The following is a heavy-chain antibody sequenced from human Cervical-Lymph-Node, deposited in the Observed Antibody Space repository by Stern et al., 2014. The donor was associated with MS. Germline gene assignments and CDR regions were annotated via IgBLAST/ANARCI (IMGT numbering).Heavy chain of an antibody. CDR3: ARSPATPSGYDRFDY. Sequence: QLVQSGAEVKKPGESLKISCEASGYLFDDHWIGWVRQMSGRGLELVAIIFPRDSNTRYSPSVQGQVTISADKSISTAYLQWSSLKASDTAMYYCARSPATPSGYDRFDYWGQGALVTVSS. V-gene: IGHV5-51*03. D-gene: IGHD5-12*01. CDR2: IFPRDSNT. J-gene: IGHJ4*02. CDR1: GYLFDDHW.